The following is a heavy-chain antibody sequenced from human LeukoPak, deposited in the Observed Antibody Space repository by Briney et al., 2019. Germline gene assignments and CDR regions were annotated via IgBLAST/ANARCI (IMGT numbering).Heavy chain of an antibody. Sequence: QTLTLTCTFSGFSLSTSGMCVSWIRRPPGKALEWLARIDWDDDKYYSTSLKTRLTISKDTSKNQVVLTMTNMDPVDTATYYCARIGDYDILTGYYNFDYWGQGTLVTVSS. V-gene: IGHV2-70*11. D-gene: IGHD3-9*01. J-gene: IGHJ4*02. CDR1: GFSLSTSGMC. CDR2: IDWDDDK. CDR3: ARIGDYDILTGYYNFDY.